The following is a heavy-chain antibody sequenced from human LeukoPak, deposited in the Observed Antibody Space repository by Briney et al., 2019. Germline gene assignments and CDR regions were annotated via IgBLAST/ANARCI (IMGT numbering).Heavy chain of an antibody. CDR3: ARGRRYDFWSGHGYYYYYMDV. CDR1: GFTFDDYA. D-gene: IGHD3-3*01. Sequence: GGSLRLSCAAPGFTFDDYAMPWVRQAPGKGLEWVSGISWNSGSIGYADSVKGRFTISRDNAKNSLYLQMNSLRAEDTALYYCARGRRYDFWSGHGYYYYYMDVWGKGTTVTVSS. V-gene: IGHV3-9*01. J-gene: IGHJ6*03. CDR2: ISWNSGSI.